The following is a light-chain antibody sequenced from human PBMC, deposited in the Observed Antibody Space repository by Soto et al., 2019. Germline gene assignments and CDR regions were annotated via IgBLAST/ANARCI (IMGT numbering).Light chain of an antibody. CDR3: QQANTVPLT. CDR1: QGIYNW. V-gene: IGKV1D-12*01. Sequence: DIQMTQSPSSVSASAGDRVTITCRASQGIYNWLAWYQQKPGKAPKLLISAVSNLQSGVPSRFSGSRYGTDFTLTLSSLQPEDFATYYCQQANTVPLTLRPGTKVDSK. CDR2: AVS. J-gene: IGKJ3*01.